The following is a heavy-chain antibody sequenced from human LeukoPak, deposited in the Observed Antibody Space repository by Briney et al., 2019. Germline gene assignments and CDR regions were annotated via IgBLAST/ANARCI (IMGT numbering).Heavy chain of an antibody. CDR3: ARGVPPDI. V-gene: IGHV3-33*01. CDR1: GLTFSSYG. J-gene: IGHJ3*02. Sequence: GRSLRLSCAASGLTFSSYGMYWVRQAPGKGLEWVAVIWYDGSNKYYADSVKGRFTISRDNSKNTLYLQMNSLRAEGTAVYYCARGVPPDIWGQGTMVTVSS. CDR2: IWYDGSNK. D-gene: IGHD5/OR15-5a*01.